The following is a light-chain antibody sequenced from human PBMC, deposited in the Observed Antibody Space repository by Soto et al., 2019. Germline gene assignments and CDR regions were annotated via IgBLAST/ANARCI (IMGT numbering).Light chain of an antibody. CDR1: GSNIGAPYD. CDR2: GST. J-gene: IGLJ1*01. CDR3: QSYDSSLSGYV. V-gene: IGLV1-40*01. Sequence: QSVLTQPPSLSGAPGQRVPISCTGSGSNIGAPYDVHWYQHLPGTAPKLPIYGSTNRPSGVPGRFSGSKSGTSASLAITGLQAEDEADYYCQSYDSSLSGYVFGAGTKLTVL.